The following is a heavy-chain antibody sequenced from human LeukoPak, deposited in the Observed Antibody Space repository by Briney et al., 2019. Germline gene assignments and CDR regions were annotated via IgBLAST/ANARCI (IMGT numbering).Heavy chain of an antibody. CDR1: GFTFSSYD. Sequence: GGSLRLSCAASGFTFSSYDVNWARQAPGKGLEWVSYITSSSTIYYADSVKGRFTVSRDNAKNSLYLQMNSLRAEDTAVYYCARVSYSYGYAVDYWGQGTLVTVSS. J-gene: IGHJ4*02. CDR2: ITSSSTI. D-gene: IGHD5-18*01. V-gene: IGHV3-48*03. CDR3: ARVSYSYGYAVDY.